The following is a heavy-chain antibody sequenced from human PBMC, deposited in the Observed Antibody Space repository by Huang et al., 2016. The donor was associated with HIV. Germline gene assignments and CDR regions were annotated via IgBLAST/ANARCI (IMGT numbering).Heavy chain of an antibody. J-gene: IGHJ4*02. CDR2: ISSSSSTL. D-gene: IGHD6-19*01. CDR3: ARDPGSGWFGSHGAVDF. Sequence: EVQLVESGGGWVEPGGSLILSCAASGFTFWTYSMSWVRQVPGKGREWVAYISSSSSTLDYLDSVKGRFIISRDNDKSSLYLQMNSLRAEDTAVYFCARDPGSGWFGSHGAVDFWGQGTLVTVSS. V-gene: IGHV3-48*01. CDR1: GFTFWTYS.